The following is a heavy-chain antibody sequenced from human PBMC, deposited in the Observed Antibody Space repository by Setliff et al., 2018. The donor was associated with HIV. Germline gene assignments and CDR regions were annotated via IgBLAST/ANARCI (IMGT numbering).Heavy chain of an antibody. CDR3: ARIWGIPPLYYFDY. V-gene: IGHV1-3*01. Sequence: ASVKVSCKASGYTFTNYAMHWVRQAPGQRLEWMGWINAGNGDTKYSQKFQGRVTFTCDTSASTAYMELSSLRSEDTAVYYCARIWGIPPLYYFDYWGQGTLVTVSS. D-gene: IGHD3-16*01. CDR1: GYTFTNYA. J-gene: IGHJ4*02. CDR2: INAGNGDT.